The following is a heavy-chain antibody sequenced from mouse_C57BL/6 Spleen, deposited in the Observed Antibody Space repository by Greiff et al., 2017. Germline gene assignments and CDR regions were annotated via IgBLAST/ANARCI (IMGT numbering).Heavy chain of an antibody. J-gene: IGHJ2*01. CDR2: INPNNGGT. D-gene: IGHD1-1*01. Sequence: EVQLQQSGPELVKPGASVKMSRKASGYTFTDYNMHWVKQSHGKSLEWIGYINPNNGGTSYNQKFKGKATLTVNKSSSTAYMELRSLTSEDSAVYYCARSYGSSLDYWGQGTTLTVSS. CDR1: GYTFTDYN. CDR3: ARSYGSSLDY. V-gene: IGHV1-22*01.